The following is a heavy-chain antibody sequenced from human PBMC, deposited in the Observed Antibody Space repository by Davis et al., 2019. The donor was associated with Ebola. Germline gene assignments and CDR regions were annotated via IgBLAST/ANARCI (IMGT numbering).Heavy chain of an antibody. CDR1: GFTFSSYG. CDR2: ISYDGSNK. Sequence: GGSLRLSCAASGFTFSSYGMHWVRQAPGKGLEWVAVISYDGSNKYYADSVKGRFAISRDVSKTTLYLQMNSLRTEDTAVYYCAKDDDSWSPPYYYNHGSDVWGQGTTVTVSS. CDR3: AKDDDSWSPPYYYNHGSDV. D-gene: IGHD3-22*01. J-gene: IGHJ6*02. V-gene: IGHV3-30*18.